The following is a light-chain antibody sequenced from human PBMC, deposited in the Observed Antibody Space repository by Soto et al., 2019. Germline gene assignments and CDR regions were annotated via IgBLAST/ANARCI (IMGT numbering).Light chain of an antibody. CDR2: AAS. V-gene: IGKV3-20*01. CDR1: QSISSSY. CDR3: QQYCLSPRT. J-gene: IGKJ1*01. Sequence: EIVLTQSPGTLSLSPGERATLSCRASQSISSSYLDWYQQKPGQAPRLFIYAASIRATGIPDRFSGSGSGTDFSLTISRLEPEDFAVDYCQQYCLSPRTFGRGTKVEIK.